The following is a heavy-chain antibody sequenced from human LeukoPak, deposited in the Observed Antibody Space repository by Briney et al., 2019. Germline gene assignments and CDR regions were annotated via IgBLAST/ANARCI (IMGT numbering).Heavy chain of an antibody. V-gene: IGHV3-53*01. D-gene: IGHD2-8*01. CDR1: GFTVSSNY. J-gene: IGHJ6*02. Sequence: GGSLRLSCAASGFTVSSNYMNWVRQAPGKGLEWVSVIYSGGSTYYADSVKGRFTISRDNSKNTLYLQMNSLRAEDTAVYYCARDVVRQGYYYGMDVWGQGTTVTVSS. CDR2: IYSGGST. CDR3: ARDVVRQGYYYGMDV.